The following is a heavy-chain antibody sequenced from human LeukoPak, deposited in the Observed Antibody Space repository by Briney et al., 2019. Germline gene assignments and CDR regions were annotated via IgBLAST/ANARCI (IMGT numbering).Heavy chain of an antibody. D-gene: IGHD2-21*01. CDR2: IKQDGSEK. CDR3: ARTAAYSPFDP. V-gene: IGHV3-7*01. J-gene: IGHJ5*02. CDR1: GFTFSSYW. Sequence: GGSLRLSCAASGFTFSSYWMSWVRQAPGKGLEWVANIKQDGSEKYYVDSVKGRFTISRDNAKNSLYLQMNGLGAEDTAVYYCARTAAYSPFDPWGQGTLVTVSS.